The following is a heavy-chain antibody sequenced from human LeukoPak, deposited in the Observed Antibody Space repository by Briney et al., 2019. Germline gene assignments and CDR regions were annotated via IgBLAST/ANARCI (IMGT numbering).Heavy chain of an antibody. D-gene: IGHD1-26*01. J-gene: IGHJ4*02. Sequence: QSGGSLRLSCAASGFTFTDYAMSWVRQAPEKGLEWISTISDNGGETYYADSVKGRFTISRDNSKNTLYLQVNSLRAEDTAVYYCAKGGKWDVTPFDYWGQGTLVTVSS. CDR2: ISDNGGET. CDR3: AKGGKWDVTPFDY. CDR1: GFTFTDYA. V-gene: IGHV3-23*01.